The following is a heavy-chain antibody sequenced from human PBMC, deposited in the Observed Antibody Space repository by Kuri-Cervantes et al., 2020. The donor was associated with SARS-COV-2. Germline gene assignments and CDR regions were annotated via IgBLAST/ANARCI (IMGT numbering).Heavy chain of an antibody. D-gene: IGHD3-10*01. CDR2: ISHDGRDT. CDR1: EFNFRYYG. J-gene: IGHJ6*02. Sequence: GEALRLCCGASEFNFRYYGMYWVRQAPGKWLEWVAHISHDGRDTHFSESVKGRFTVSRDNSKNTLYLQMNSLRLEDTGVYFCAKPGSVRGIIKEDHYGLDVWGQGTTVTVSS. CDR3: AKPGSVRGIIKEDHYGLDV. V-gene: IGHV3-30*06.